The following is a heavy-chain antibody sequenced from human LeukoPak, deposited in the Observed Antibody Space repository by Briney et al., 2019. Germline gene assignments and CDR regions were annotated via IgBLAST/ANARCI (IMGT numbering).Heavy chain of an antibody. CDR1: GFTFSSHW. CDR2: INSDGSST. D-gene: IGHD2-15*01. V-gene: IGHV3-74*01. Sequence: GGSLRLSCAASGFTFSSHWMHWVRQGPGKGLVWVSRINSDGSSTTYADSVKGRFTMSRDNAKNTLYLQMNSLRAEDTAVYYCARGDIYYYYYMDVWGKGTTVTISS. CDR3: ARGDIYYYYYMDV. J-gene: IGHJ6*03.